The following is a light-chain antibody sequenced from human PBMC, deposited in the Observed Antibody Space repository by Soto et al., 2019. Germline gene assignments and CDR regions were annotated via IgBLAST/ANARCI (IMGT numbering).Light chain of an antibody. V-gene: IGKV3-11*01. J-gene: IGKJ2*01. Sequence: EIVLTQSPATPPLSPGERATLSCKASQSVSSYLAWYQQKPGQAPRLLIHDASNRATGIPARFSGSGSGTDFTLTISSLEPEDFAVYCCQQRSNWPPYTFGQGTKLEIK. CDR3: QQRSNWPPYT. CDR1: QSVSSY. CDR2: DAS.